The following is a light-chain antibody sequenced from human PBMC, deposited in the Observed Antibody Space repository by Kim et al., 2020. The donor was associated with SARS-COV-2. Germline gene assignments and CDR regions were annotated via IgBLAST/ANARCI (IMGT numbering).Light chain of an antibody. CDR1: SNNVGNQG. Sequence: QNATLPYTGHSNNVGNQGAAWLQQHQCHPPKLLSYRNNNRPSGISERLSASRSGNTASLTITGLQPEDEADYYCSAWDSTLSAWVFGGGTQLTVL. CDR2: RNN. J-gene: IGLJ3*02. V-gene: IGLV10-54*01. CDR3: SAWDSTLSAWV.